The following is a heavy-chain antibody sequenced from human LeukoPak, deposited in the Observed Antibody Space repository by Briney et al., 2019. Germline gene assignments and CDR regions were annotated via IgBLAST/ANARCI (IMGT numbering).Heavy chain of an antibody. Sequence: ASVKVSCKASGYTFTCYYMHWVRQAPGQGLEWMGWINPNSGGTNYAQKFQGRVTMTRDTSISTAYMELSRLRSDDTAVYYCARVGSARRVVPAAYHYWGQGTLVTVSS. CDR2: INPNSGGT. V-gene: IGHV1-2*02. J-gene: IGHJ4*02. D-gene: IGHD2-2*01. CDR1: GYTFTCYY. CDR3: ARVGSARRVVPAAYHY.